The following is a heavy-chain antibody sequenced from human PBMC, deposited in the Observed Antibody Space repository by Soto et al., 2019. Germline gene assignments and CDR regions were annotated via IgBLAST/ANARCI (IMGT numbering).Heavy chain of an antibody. V-gene: IGHV4-34*01. Sequence: QAQLQQWGTGLLKPSETLSLTCAVYGGTFSGYFWSWVRQPPGKGLEWIGEIEHNGNNNINPSLKSRVTMSVDTSKNQISLTLTSVTAADTAVYYCARDFRYFPYWGQGTLVTVSS. J-gene: IGHJ4*02. CDR3: ARDFRYFPY. CDR2: IEHNGNN. CDR1: GGTFSGYF. D-gene: IGHD3-10*01.